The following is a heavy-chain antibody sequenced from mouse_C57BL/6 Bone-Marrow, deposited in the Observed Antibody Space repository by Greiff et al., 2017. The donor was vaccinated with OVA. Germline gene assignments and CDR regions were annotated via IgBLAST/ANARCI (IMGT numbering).Heavy chain of an antibody. CDR3: ASNPTVTTVVAKGY. CDR2: IDPEDGET. J-gene: IGHJ2*01. D-gene: IGHD1-1*01. V-gene: IGHV14-2*01. Sequence: EVMLVESGAELVKPGASVKLSCTASGFNIKDYYMHWVKQRTEQGLEWIGRIDPEDGETKYAPKFQGKATITADTSSNTAYLQLSSLTSEDTAVYYCASNPTVTTVVAKGYWGQGTTLTVSS. CDR1: GFNIKDYY.